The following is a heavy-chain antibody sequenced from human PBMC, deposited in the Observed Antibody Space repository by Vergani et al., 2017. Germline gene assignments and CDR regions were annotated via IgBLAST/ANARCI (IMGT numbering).Heavy chain of an antibody. J-gene: IGHJ4*02. CDR3: AKRFLEWSGADY. V-gene: IGHV3-23*01. D-gene: IGHD3-3*01. CDR2: ISGSGGST. CDR1: GFTFSSYA. Sequence: EVQMLESGGGLVQPGGSLRLSCAASGFTFSSYAMSWVRQAPGKGLEWVSAISGSGGSTYYADSVKGRFTISRDNSKNTLYLQMNSLRAEDTAVYYCAKRFLEWSGADYWGRGTLVTVSS.